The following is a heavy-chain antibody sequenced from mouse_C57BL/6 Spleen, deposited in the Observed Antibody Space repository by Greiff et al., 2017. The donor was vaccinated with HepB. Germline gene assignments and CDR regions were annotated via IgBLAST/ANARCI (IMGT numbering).Heavy chain of an antibody. J-gene: IGHJ1*03. Sequence: VQLQQSGPELVKPGASVKISCKASGYTFTDYYMNWVKQSHGKSLEWIGDINPNNGGTSYNQKFKGKATLTVDKSSSTAYMELRSLTSEDSAVYYCARVVATDWYFDVWGTGTTVTVSS. CDR2: INPNNGGT. CDR1: GYTFTDYY. V-gene: IGHV1-26*01. D-gene: IGHD1-1*01. CDR3: ARVVATDWYFDV.